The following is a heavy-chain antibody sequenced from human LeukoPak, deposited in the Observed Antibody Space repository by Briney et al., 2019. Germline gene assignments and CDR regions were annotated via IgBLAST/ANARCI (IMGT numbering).Heavy chain of an antibody. CDR3: ARGGIVPDY. Sequence: PGGSLRLSCAASGFTFSSYEMNWVRQPPGKGLEWVSYISSSGSTIYYADSVKGRFTMSRDNAKYSLYLQMNSLRAEDTAVYYCARGGIVPDYWGQGTLVTVSS. D-gene: IGHD2-8*01. CDR1: GFTFSSYE. J-gene: IGHJ4*02. CDR2: ISSSGSTI. V-gene: IGHV3-48*03.